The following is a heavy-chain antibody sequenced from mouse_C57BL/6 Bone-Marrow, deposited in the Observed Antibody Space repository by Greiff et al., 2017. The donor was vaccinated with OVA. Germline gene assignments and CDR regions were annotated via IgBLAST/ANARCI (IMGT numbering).Heavy chain of an antibody. Sequence: VQLQQSGAELARPGASVKLSCKASGYTFTSYGISWVKQRTGQGLEWIGEIYPRSGNTYYNEKFKGKATLTADKSSSTAYMELRSLTSEDSAVYFCARPKFITTVVEGFAYWGQGTLVTVSA. D-gene: IGHD1-1*01. V-gene: IGHV1-81*01. J-gene: IGHJ3*01. CDR3: ARPKFITTVVEGFAY. CDR2: IYPRSGNT. CDR1: GYTFTSYG.